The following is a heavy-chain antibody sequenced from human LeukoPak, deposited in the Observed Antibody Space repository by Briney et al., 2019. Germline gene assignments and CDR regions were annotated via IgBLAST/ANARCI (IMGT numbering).Heavy chain of an antibody. D-gene: IGHD3-3*01. V-gene: IGHV3-66*01. CDR2: IYSGGST. Sequence: GGSLRLSCAASGFTVSSNYMSWVRQAPGKGLEWVSVIYSGGSTYYADSVKGRFTISRDNSKNTLYLQMNSLRAEDTAVYYCARDLPLWSGYPYYYYGMDVWGRGTTVTVSS. J-gene: IGHJ6*02. CDR3: ARDLPLWSGYPYYYYGMDV. CDR1: GFTVSSNY.